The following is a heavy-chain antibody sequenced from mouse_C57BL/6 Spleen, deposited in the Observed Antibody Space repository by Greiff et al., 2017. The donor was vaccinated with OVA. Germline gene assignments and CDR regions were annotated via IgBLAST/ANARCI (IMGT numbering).Heavy chain of an antibody. V-gene: IGHV1-72*01. CDR3: ARREGIYYDYDGGFAY. D-gene: IGHD2-4*01. Sequence: QVQLQQPGAELVKPGASVHRSCKASGLTFTSSWMHWVKQRPGRGLEWIGRIDPNSGGTKYNEKIKSKATLTVDKPSSTAYMQLSSLTSEDSAVYYCARREGIYYDYDGGFAYWGQGTLVTVSA. CDR1: GLTFTSSW. J-gene: IGHJ3*01. CDR2: IDPNSGGT.